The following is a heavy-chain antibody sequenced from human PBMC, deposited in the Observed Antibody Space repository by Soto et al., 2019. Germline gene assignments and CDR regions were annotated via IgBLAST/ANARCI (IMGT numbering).Heavy chain of an antibody. V-gene: IGHV1-2*02. J-gene: IGHJ5*02. Sequence: ASVKVSCKASGYTFTGYFMHWVRQAPGQGLEWMGWINPNSGATKYAQKFQGRVTLTRDTSINTAYMEMSMLRSDDTAVYYCTRGGGTILAPLPWGQGTLVTVSS. CDR2: INPNSGAT. CDR3: TRGGGTILAPLP. D-gene: IGHD3-3*01. CDR1: GYTFTGYF.